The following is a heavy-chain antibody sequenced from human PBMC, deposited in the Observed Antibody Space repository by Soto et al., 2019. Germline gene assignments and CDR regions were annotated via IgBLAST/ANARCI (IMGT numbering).Heavy chain of an antibody. CDR3: AKVRHYNWNYYYYGMDV. D-gene: IGHD1-20*01. CDR1: GFTFSSYA. CDR2: ISGSGGST. V-gene: IGHV3-23*01. Sequence: GGSLRLSCAASGFTFSSYAMSWVRQAPGKGLEWVSAISGSGGSTYYADSVKGRFTISRDNSKNTLYLQMNSLRAEDTAVYYCAKVRHYNWNYYYYGMDVWGQGTTVTVSS. J-gene: IGHJ6*02.